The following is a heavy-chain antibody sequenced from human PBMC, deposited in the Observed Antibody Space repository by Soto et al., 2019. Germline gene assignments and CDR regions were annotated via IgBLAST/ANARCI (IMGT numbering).Heavy chain of an antibody. D-gene: IGHD4-17*01. CDR1: GGSISSGDYY. CDR2: IYYSGST. Sequence: QVQLQESGPGLVKPSQTLSLTCTVSGGSISSGDYYWSWIRQPPGKGLEWIGYIYYSGSTYYNPSHKSGFTISVDTPKNQFPLKLSSVTAADTAVYYCAREPMTTVKAPEPGHAYNWFDPWGQGTLVTVSS. J-gene: IGHJ5*02. V-gene: IGHV4-30-4*01. CDR3: AREPMTTVKAPEPGHAYNWFDP.